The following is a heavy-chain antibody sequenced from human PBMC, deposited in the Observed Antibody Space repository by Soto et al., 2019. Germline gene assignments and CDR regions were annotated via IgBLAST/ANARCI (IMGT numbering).Heavy chain of an antibody. CDR3: AEDRGYCSSTSCYYYYGMDV. CDR1: GFTFSSYG. Sequence: QVQLVESGGGVVQPGRSLRLSCAASGFTFSSYGMHWVRQAPGKGLEWVAVISYDGSNKYYPDSGKARFTISRDNSKNTLYLQMNSLRAEDTAVYYCAEDRGYCSSTSCYYYYGMDVWGQGTTVTVSS. J-gene: IGHJ6*02. D-gene: IGHD2-2*01. V-gene: IGHV3-30*18. CDR2: ISYDGSNK.